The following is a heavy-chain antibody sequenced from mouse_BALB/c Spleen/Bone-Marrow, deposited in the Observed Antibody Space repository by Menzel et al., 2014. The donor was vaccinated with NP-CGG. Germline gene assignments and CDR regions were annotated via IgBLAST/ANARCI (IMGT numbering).Heavy chain of an antibody. Sequence: EVMLVESGPGLVKPSQSLSLTCTVTGYSITSDYAWNWIRQFPGNKLEWMGYISYSGSTSYNPSLKSRISTTRDTSKNQFFLQLNSVTTEDTATYYCAKTGTRYYFDYWGQGTTLTVSS. CDR1: GYSITSDYA. V-gene: IGHV3-2*02. D-gene: IGHD4-1*01. CDR3: AKTGTRYYFDY. CDR2: ISYSGST. J-gene: IGHJ2*01.